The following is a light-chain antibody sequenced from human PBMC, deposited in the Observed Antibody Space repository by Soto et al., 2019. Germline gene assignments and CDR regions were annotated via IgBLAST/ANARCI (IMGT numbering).Light chain of an antibody. CDR1: SSDVGGYNY. Sequence: QSALTQPASVSGSPGQPITISCTGTSSDVGGYNYVSWYQQYPGKAPKLMIYDVSNRPSGVSNRFSGSKSGNTASLTISGLQAEDESDYYCSSYTGSSTYVFGTGTKLTVL. CDR2: DVS. J-gene: IGLJ1*01. V-gene: IGLV2-14*01. CDR3: SSYTGSSTYV.